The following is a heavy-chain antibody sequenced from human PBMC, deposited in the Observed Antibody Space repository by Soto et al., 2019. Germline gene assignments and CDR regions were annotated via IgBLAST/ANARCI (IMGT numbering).Heavy chain of an antibody. D-gene: IGHD3-9*01. J-gene: IGHJ4*02. Sequence: GGSLRLSCAASGFTFSSYGMHWVRQAPGKGLEWVAVIWYDGSNKYYADSVKGRFTISRDNSKNTLYLQMNSLRAEDMAVYYCASTLRGYLGYDILTAHGVFDYWGQGTLVTVSS. V-gene: IGHV3-33*01. CDR2: IWYDGSNK. CDR3: ASTLRGYLGYDILTAHGVFDY. CDR1: GFTFSSYG.